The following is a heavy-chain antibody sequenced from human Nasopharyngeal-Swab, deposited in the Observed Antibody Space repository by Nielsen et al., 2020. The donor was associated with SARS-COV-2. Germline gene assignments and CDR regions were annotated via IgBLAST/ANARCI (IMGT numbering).Heavy chain of an antibody. V-gene: IGHV3-21*01. D-gene: IGHD2-2*02. Sequence: GESLKISCEASGFTFSSYSMNWVRQAPGKGLEWVSSISSSSSYIYYADSVKGRFTISRDNAKNSLYLQMNSLRAEDTAVYYCAGDGGGCSSTSCYTWGQGTLVTVSS. CDR3: AGDGGGCSSTSCYT. CDR2: ISSSSSYI. J-gene: IGHJ4*02. CDR1: GFTFSSYS.